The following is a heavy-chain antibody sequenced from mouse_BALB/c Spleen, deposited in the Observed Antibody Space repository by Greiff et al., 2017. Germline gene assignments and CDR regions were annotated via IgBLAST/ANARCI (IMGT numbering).Heavy chain of an antibody. J-gene: IGHJ2*01. Sequence: DVKLQESGPGLVKPSQSLSLTCTVTGYSITSDYAWNWIRQFPGNKLEWMGYISYSGSTSYNPSLKSRISITRDTSKNQFFLQLNSVTTEDTATDYCAREGYDGTSFDYWGQGTTLTVSS. V-gene: IGHV3-2*02. CDR2: ISYSGST. D-gene: IGHD2-14*01. CDR3: AREGYDGTSFDY. CDR1: GYSITSDYA.